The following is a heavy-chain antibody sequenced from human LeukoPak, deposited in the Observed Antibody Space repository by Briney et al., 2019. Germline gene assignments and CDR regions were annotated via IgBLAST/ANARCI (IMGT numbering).Heavy chain of an antibody. V-gene: IGHV1-18*01. J-gene: IGHJ4*02. CDR2: ISAYNGNT. D-gene: IGHD3-22*01. Sequence: GASVKVSCKASGYTFTSYGISWVRQAPGQGLEWMGWISAYNGNTNYAQKLQGRVTMTTDTSTSTAYMELRSLRSDDTAVYYCARARAHLKYYYDSSGYYYFDYWGQGTLVTVSS. CDR1: GYTFTSYG. CDR3: ARARAHLKYYYDSSGYYYFDY.